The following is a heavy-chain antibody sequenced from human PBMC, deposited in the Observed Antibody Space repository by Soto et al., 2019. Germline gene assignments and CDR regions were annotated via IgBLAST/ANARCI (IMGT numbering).Heavy chain of an antibody. Sequence: GAVRRSGAGCVFTFSSYAVSWVRQATGKGLEWVSAIIGSGGSTYYADSVKGRFTISRDNSKNTLYLQMNSLRAEDTAVYYCANAPSPLPPHLLRFLPNYYFSGMDVWGQGTTVTVSS. D-gene: IGHD3-3*01. CDR2: IIGSGGST. V-gene: IGHV3-23*01. J-gene: IGHJ6*02. CDR1: VFTFSSYA. CDR3: ANAPSPLPPHLLRFLPNYYFSGMDV.